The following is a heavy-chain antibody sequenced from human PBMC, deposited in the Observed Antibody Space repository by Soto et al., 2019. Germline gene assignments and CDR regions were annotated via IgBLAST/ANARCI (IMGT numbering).Heavy chain of an antibody. V-gene: IGHV4-34*01. D-gene: IGHD1-26*01. J-gene: IGHJ4*02. CDR1: GGSFSGYI. CDR2: INHSGSS. Sequence: PSETLSLTCAVSGGSFSGYIWTWICQTPGKGLQWIGQINHSGSSIYNPSLKNRVTISTMSNNKFSLELSSVTAADTAVYYCTRGLFSGSSYSGSWYYFDSWGQGTMVTVSS. CDR3: TRGLFSGSSYSGSWYYFDS.